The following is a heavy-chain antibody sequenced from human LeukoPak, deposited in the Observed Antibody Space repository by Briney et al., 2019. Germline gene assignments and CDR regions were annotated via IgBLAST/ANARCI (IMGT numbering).Heavy chain of an antibody. Sequence: ASVKVSCKASGGTFSSYAISWVRQAPGQGLEWMGGIIPIFGTANYAQKFQGRVTITADESTSTAYMELSSLRSEDTAVYYCASDDCSSTSCYTSFDYWGQGTLVTVSS. CDR3: ASDDCSSTSCYTSFDY. CDR1: GGTFSSYA. J-gene: IGHJ4*02. CDR2: IIPIFGTA. D-gene: IGHD2-2*02. V-gene: IGHV1-69*13.